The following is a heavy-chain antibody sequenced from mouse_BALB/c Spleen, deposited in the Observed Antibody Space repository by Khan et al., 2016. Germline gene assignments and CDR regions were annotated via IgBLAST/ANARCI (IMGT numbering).Heavy chain of an antibody. CDR1: GFTFSSYA. J-gene: IGHJ2*01. CDR3: ARDYYGSRYYFDY. Sequence: EVELVESGGGLVKPGGSLKLSCAASGFTFSSYAMSWVRQTPEKRLEWVATISSGGSYTYYPDSVKGRFTISRDNAKNTLYLQMSSLSSEATAIYYCARDYYGSRYYFDYLGQGTTLTVSS. D-gene: IGHD1-1*01. V-gene: IGHV5-9-3*01. CDR2: ISSGGSYT.